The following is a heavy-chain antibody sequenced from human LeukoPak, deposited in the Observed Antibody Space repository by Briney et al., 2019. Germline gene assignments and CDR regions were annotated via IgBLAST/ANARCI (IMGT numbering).Heavy chain of an antibody. V-gene: IGHV3-23*01. CDR1: GFTFSSYA. CDR2: ISGSGGST. Sequence: GGSLRLSCAASGFTFSSYAMSWVRQAPGKGLEWVSAISGSGGSTYYADSVKGRFTISRDNSKNTLYLQMNGLRAEDTAVNYCAKDGGWQQLDYYFDYWGLGTLVTVSS. D-gene: IGHD6-13*01. J-gene: IGHJ4*02. CDR3: AKDGGWQQLDYYFDY.